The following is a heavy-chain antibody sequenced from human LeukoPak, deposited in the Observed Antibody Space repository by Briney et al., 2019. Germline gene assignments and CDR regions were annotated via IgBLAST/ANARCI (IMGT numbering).Heavy chain of an antibody. J-gene: IGHJ4*02. CDR1: GFTFSSYG. D-gene: IGHD6-19*01. CDR3: ARAEGTGFFDS. V-gene: IGHV3-21*01. Sequence: PGGSLRLSCAASGFTFSSYGVNWVRQAPGKGLEWVSSISSSSSYIFYADSVKGRFTISRGNAKNSLYLQMNSLRAEDTAVYYCARAEGTGFFDSWGQGTLVTVSS. CDR2: ISSSSSYI.